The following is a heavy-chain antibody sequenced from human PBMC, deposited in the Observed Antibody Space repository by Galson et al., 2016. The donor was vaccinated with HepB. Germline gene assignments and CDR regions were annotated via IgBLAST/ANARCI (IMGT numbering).Heavy chain of an antibody. J-gene: IGHJ6*03. D-gene: IGHD3-16*01. CDR1: GGSISSYY. CDR2: IYYSGST. CDR3: ARGLKAAHHYYYYYMDV. V-gene: IGHV4-59*01. Sequence: ETLSLTCTVSGGSISSYYWSWIRQPPGKGLEWIGYIYYSGSTNYNPSLKSRVTISVDTSKNQFSLKLSSVTAADTAVYYCARGLKAAHHYYYYYMDVWGKGTSVTVSS.